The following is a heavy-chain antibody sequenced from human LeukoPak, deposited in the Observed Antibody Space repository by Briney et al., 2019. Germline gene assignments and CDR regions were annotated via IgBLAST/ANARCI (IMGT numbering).Heavy chain of an antibody. CDR1: GYTFTSYY. J-gene: IGHJ6*02. Sequence: PWASVKVSCKASGYTFTSYYMHWVRQAPGQGLEWMGIINPSGGSTSYAQKFQARVTMTRDTSTSTVYMELSSLRSEDTAVYYCAREDGIAVAGTPLYGMDVWGQGTTVTVSS. V-gene: IGHV1-46*01. CDR2: INPSGGST. D-gene: IGHD6-19*01. CDR3: AREDGIAVAGTPLYGMDV.